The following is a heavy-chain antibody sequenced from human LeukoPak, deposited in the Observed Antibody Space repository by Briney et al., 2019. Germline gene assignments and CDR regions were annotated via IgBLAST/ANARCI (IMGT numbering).Heavy chain of an antibody. Sequence: SETLSLTCTVSGGSISSYYWSWIRQPPGKGLEWIGYVSYSGSTSYNPSLKSRVTISVDTSKNQFSLKLSSVTAADTAVYFCARGALLWFGDRMEYYFDYWGQGTLLTVSS. V-gene: IGHV4-59*01. CDR3: ARGALLWFGDRMEYYFDY. J-gene: IGHJ4*02. CDR1: GGSISSYY. D-gene: IGHD3-10*01. CDR2: VSYSGST.